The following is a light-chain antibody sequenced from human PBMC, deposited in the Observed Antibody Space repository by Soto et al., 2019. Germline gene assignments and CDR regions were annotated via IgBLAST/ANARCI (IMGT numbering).Light chain of an antibody. V-gene: IGLV2-14*01. CDR1: SSDVGGYNY. CDR3: SSYTSSSPLWV. Sequence: QSALTQPASVSGSPGQSITISCTGTSSDVGGYNYVSWYQPHPGKAPKLMIYEVSNRPSGVSNRFSGSKSGNTASLTISGLQAEDEADYYCSSYTSSSPLWVFGGGTKLTVL. J-gene: IGLJ3*02. CDR2: EVS.